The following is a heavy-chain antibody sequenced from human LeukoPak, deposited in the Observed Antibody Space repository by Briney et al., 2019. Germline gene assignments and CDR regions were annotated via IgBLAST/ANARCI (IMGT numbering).Heavy chain of an antibody. Sequence: GGSLRLSCAASGFTFSSYAMSWVRQAPGKGLEWVSAISGSGGSTYYADSVKGRFTISRDNSKNTLYLQMNSLRAEDTAVYYCARADGYYYGMDVWGQGTTVTVSS. CDR2: ISGSGGST. CDR3: ARADGYYYGMDV. J-gene: IGHJ6*02. V-gene: IGHV3-23*01. CDR1: GFTFSSYA.